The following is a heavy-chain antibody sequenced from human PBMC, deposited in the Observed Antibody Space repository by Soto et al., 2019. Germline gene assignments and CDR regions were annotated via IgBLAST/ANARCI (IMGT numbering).Heavy chain of an antibody. CDR1: GFTFSSYG. J-gene: IGHJ6*02. CDR2: ISYDGSNK. D-gene: IGHD3-10*01. CDR3: AKVGDPRAGGYYYGMDV. V-gene: IGHV3-30*18. Sequence: GGSLRLSCAASGFTFSSYGMHWVRQAPGKGLEWVAVISYDGSNKYYADSVKGRFTISRDNSKNTLYLQMNSLRAEDTAVYYCAKVGDPRAGGYYYGMDVWGQGTTVTVS.